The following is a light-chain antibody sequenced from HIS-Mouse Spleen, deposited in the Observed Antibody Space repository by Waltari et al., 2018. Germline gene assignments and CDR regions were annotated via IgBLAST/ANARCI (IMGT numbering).Light chain of an antibody. CDR1: NIGSKS. CDR2: KDS. Sequence: SYVLTQPPSVSVAPGQTARITCGGNNIGSKSVHWYQQKPGQAPVLGIYKDSERPSGIRARFSGSSSGTTVTLTISGVQAEDEADYYCQSADSSGTYGVFGGGTKLTVL. V-gene: IGLV3-25*03. J-gene: IGLJ3*02. CDR3: QSADSSGTYGV.